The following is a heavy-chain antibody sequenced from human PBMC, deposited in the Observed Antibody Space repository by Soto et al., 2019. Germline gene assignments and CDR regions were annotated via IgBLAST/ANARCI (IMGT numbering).Heavy chain of an antibody. CDR2: ISGSGGST. CDR1: GFTFSSYA. V-gene: IGHV3-23*01. Sequence: GGSLRLSCAASGFTFSSYAMSWVRQAPGKGLEWVSAISGSGGSTYYADSVKGRFTISRDNSKNTLYLQMNSLRAEDTAVYYCAKDRARPGIAAGLRTNYYYYYGMDVWGQGTTVTVSS. CDR3: AKDRARPGIAAGLRTNYYYYYGMDV. D-gene: IGHD6-13*01. J-gene: IGHJ6*02.